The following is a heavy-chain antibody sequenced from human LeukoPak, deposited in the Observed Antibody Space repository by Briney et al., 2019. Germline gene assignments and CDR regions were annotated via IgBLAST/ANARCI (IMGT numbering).Heavy chain of an antibody. V-gene: IGHV1-8*01. Sequence: GASVKVSCKASGYTFTSYDINWVRQPTGQGLEWMGWMNPNSGNTGYAQKFQGRATMTRNTSIRTAYMELSSLRSEDTAVYYCARDSAAGTAYYFDYWGQGTLVTVSS. CDR1: GYTFTSYD. J-gene: IGHJ4*02. CDR2: MNPNSGNT. D-gene: IGHD6-13*01. CDR3: ARDSAAGTAYYFDY.